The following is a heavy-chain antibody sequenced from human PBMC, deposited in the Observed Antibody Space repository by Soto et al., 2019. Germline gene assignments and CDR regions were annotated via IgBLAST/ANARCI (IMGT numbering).Heavy chain of an antibody. Sequence: EVQLLESGGGLVQPGGSLRLSCAASGFTFSSYAMSWVRQAPGKGLEWVSAISGSGGSTYYADSVRGRFTISRDNSKNTLYLQMNSLRAEDTAVYYCAKAMYNWNDNPSGYWGQGTLVTVSS. J-gene: IGHJ4*02. D-gene: IGHD1-1*01. V-gene: IGHV3-23*01. CDR1: GFTFSSYA. CDR3: AKAMYNWNDNPSGY. CDR2: ISGSGGST.